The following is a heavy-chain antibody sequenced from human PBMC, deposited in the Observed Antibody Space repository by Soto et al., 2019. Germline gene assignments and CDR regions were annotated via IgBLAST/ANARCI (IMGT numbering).Heavy chain of an antibody. CDR1: GFTFSAYW. V-gene: IGHV3-74*03. CDR2: TNTDGTAT. Sequence: GGSLRLSCAASGFTFSAYWMHWVRQAPGKGLVWVSRTNTDGTATTYADSVEGRFTISRDNAKNMLYLQMNSLRAEDTAVYYCAKVGPVVPAAPHYYGMDVWGQGTTVTVSS. J-gene: IGHJ6*02. D-gene: IGHD2-2*01. CDR3: AKVGPVVPAAPHYYGMDV.